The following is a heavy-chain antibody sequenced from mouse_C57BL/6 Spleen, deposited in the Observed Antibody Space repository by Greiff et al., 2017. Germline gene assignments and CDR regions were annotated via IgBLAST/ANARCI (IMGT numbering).Heavy chain of an antibody. CDR3: ARSPDYDYAMDY. Sequence: QVQLKESGAELMKPGASVKLSCKATGYTFTGYWIEWVKQRPGHGLEWIGEILPGSGCTNYNEKFKGKATFTADTSSNTAYMQLSSLSTEVSAIYYCARSPDYDYAMDYWGQGTSVTVSS. V-gene: IGHV1-9*01. J-gene: IGHJ4*01. CDR1: GYTFTGYW. CDR2: ILPGSGCT. D-gene: IGHD2-4*01.